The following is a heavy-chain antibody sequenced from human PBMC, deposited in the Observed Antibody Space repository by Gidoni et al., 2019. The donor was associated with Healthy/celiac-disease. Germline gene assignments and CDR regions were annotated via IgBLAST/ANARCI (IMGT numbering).Heavy chain of an antibody. Sequence: EVQLVESGGGLVQPGGSLRLSCAASGFTFRRYWMSWVRQAPGKGLEWVANIKQDGSEKYYVDSVKGRFTISRDNAKNSLYLQMNSLRAEDTAVYYCAREMAYYDSSRSWFDPWGQGTLVTVSS. CDR1: GFTFRRYW. CDR3: AREMAYYDSSRSWFDP. V-gene: IGHV3-7*03. D-gene: IGHD3-22*01. J-gene: IGHJ5*02. CDR2: IKQDGSEK.